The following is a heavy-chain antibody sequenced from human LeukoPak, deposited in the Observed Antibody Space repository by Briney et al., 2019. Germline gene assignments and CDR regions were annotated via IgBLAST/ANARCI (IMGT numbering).Heavy chain of an antibody. Sequence: GRSLRLSCAASGFTFSSYAMHWVRQAPGKGLEWVAFIRYDGGKKNNADSVKGRFTISRDNSKNTLYLQMNSLRVEDTAVYYCAKDGYSQNYYDSSGPFYFDYWGQGTLVTVSS. CDR2: IRYDGGKK. J-gene: IGHJ4*02. CDR1: GFTFSSYA. CDR3: AKDGYSQNYYDSSGPFYFDY. D-gene: IGHD3-22*01. V-gene: IGHV3-30*02.